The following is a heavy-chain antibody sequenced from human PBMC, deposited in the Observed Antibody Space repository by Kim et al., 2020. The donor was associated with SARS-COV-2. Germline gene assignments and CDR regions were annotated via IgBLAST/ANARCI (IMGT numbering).Heavy chain of an antibody. D-gene: IGHD5-18*01. V-gene: IGHV1-69*01. CDR3: ARDQDNTAIYYDYGMDV. J-gene: IGHJ6*02. Sequence: QGRVTITADESTSTAYMELSSLRSEDTAVYYCARDQDNTAIYYDYGMDVWGQGTTVTVSS.